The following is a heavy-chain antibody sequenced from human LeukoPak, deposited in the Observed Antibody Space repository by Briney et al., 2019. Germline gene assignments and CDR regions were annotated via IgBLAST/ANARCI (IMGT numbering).Heavy chain of an antibody. CDR1: GGSLIDFPAYY. V-gene: IGHV4-39*01. Sequence: PSETLSLTCTVSGGSLIDFPAYYWGWTRQPPGKGLEWIGSMFSSGSTHYDPSLRSRVTISIDTSKNQFSLNLISVTAADTAVYYCVRARGYSYGFDPWGQGALVTVSS. D-gene: IGHD5-18*01. CDR2: MFSSGST. J-gene: IGHJ5*02. CDR3: VRARGYSYGFDP.